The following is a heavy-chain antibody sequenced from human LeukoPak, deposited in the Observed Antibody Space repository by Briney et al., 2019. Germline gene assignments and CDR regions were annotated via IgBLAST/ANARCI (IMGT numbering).Heavy chain of an antibody. J-gene: IGHJ6*02. CDR2: INPNSGGT. CDR3: ARGGDPLGLWEWLLTYYYYGMDV. D-gene: IGHD3-3*01. CDR1: AYTFTGYY. Sequence: ASVKVSCKASAYTFTGYYMHWVRQAPGQGLEWMGWINPNSGGTNYAQKFQGWVTMTRDTSISTAYMELSRLRSDDTAVYYCARGGDPLGLWEWLLTYYYYGMDVWGQGTTVTVSS. V-gene: IGHV1-2*04.